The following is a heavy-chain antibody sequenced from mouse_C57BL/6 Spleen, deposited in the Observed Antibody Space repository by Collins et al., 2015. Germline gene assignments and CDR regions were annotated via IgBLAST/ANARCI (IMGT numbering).Heavy chain of an antibody. CDR3: ATKGPYYYGSSYVGFAY. V-gene: IGHV1-85*01. Sequence: QVQLQQSGPELVKPGASVKLSCKASGYTFTSYDINWVKQRPGQGLEWIGWIYPRDSSTKYNEKFKGKATLTVDTSSSTAYMELHSLTPEDSAVYFCATKGPYYYGSSYVGFAYWGQGTLVTVSA. J-gene: IGHJ3*01. CDR2: IYPRDSST. D-gene: IGHD1-1*01. CDR1: GYTFTSYD.